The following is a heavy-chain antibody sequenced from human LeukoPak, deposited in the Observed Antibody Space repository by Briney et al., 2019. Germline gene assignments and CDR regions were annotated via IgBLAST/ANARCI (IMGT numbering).Heavy chain of an antibody. J-gene: IGHJ4*02. D-gene: IGHD1-26*01. CDR3: ARRTSNPVGAIDY. V-gene: IGHV4-39*01. CDR1: GYSISSSDNY. Sequence: SETLSLTCTVSGYSISSSDNYWGWIRRPPGKGLEWIGAFRYGGSTYYNPSLKSRVIISVDTSKNQFSLKLRSVTASDTALYYCARRTSNPVGAIDYWGQGTLVAVSS. CDR2: FRYGGST.